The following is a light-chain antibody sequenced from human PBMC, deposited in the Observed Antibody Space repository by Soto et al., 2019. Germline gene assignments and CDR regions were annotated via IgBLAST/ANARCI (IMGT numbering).Light chain of an antibody. V-gene: IGKV1-12*01. J-gene: IGKJ4*01. Sequence: IQLTQSPSSLYASVGDRVTITCRASQAIRTALGWYQQKPGKVPKLLIYAASTLQSGVPSRFSGSGSGTDFTLTISSLQPEDFAIYYCQQANSFPLTFGGGNKVDIK. CDR2: AAS. CDR3: QQANSFPLT. CDR1: QAIRTA.